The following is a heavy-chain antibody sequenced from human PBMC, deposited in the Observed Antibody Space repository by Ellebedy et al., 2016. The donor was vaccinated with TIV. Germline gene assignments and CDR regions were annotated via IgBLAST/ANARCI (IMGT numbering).Heavy chain of an antibody. D-gene: IGHD1-7*01. V-gene: IGHV3-7*03. CDR2: IKQDGSEK. CDR1: GLTFSSFW. CDR3: GAGAWNYAGAY. J-gene: IGHJ4*02. Sequence: GESLKISCAASGLTFSSFWMSWVRQAPGKGLEWVANIKQDGSEKYYVDSVKGRFTISRDNAKNSLYLQMNSLRAEDTAVYYCGAGAWNYAGAYWGQGTLVTVSS.